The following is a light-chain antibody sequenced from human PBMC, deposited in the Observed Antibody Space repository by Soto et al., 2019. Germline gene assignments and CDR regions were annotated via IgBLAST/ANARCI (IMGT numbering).Light chain of an antibody. CDR2: GTS. J-gene: IGKJ5*01. CDR1: QSVNGY. CDR3: QQRSNWPVT. Sequence: EIPLTQSPATLSLSPGERATLSCRASQSVNGYLAWYQQKPGQAPRLLIYGTSNRATGIPARFSGSGSGTDFTLTISSLEPEDFAVYYCQQRSNWPVTFGQGTRLEIK. V-gene: IGKV3-11*01.